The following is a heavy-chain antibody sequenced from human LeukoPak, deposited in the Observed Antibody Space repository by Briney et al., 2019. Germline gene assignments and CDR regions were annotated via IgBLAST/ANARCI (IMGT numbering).Heavy chain of an antibody. J-gene: IGHJ4*02. D-gene: IGHD1-7*01. CDR1: GFTFSNYW. V-gene: IGHV3-7*01. Sequence: GGSLRLSCAASGFTFSNYWMSWVRQAPGKGLEWVANIKRDGSEKYYVDSVKGRFTISRDNAKNSLFLQMNSLRADDTAVYYCARDDDWNYEDYWGQGTLVTVSS. CDR3: ARDDDWNYEDY. CDR2: IKRDGSEK.